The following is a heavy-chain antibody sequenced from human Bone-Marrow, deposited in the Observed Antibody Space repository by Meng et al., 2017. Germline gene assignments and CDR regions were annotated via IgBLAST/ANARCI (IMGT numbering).Heavy chain of an antibody. J-gene: IGHJ6*02. CDR3: ARDFRPLLLTLPDMDV. D-gene: IGHD2-2*01. V-gene: IGHV3-30*04. CDR2: ISYDGSNK. CDR1: GFTFGDYA. Sequence: GESLKISCTASGFTFGDYAMSWVRQAPGKGLEWVAVISYDGSNKYYADSVKGRFTISRDNSKNTLYLQMNSLRAEDTAVYYCARDFRPLLLTLPDMDVWGQGTTVTVSS.